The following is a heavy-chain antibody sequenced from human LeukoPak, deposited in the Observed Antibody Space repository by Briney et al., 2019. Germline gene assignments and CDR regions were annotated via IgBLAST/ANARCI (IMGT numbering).Heavy chain of an antibody. CDR2: IRNKANSYTT. J-gene: IGHJ4*02. CDR1: RYIYNLYY. D-gene: IGHD3-10*02. CDR3: ALTGVRPGPYSFDY. V-gene: IGHV3-72*01. Sequence: GGSLRLLCTPCRYIYNLYYMHGLRQAPGKGLEWVGRIRNKANSYTTEYAASVKGRFTISRDDSKISLYLQINSLKTEDTAVYKCALTGVRPGPYSFDYWGQGTLVTVSS.